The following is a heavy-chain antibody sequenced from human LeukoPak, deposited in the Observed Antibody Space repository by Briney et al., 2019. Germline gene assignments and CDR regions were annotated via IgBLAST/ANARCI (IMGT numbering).Heavy chain of an antibody. Sequence: SETLSLACTVSGGSISSYYWSWIRQPPGKGLEWIGYIYYSGSTNYNPSLKSRVTISVDTSKNQFSLKLSSVTAADTAVYYCARSVLLWFGDAFDIWGQGTMVTVSS. J-gene: IGHJ3*02. D-gene: IGHD3-10*01. V-gene: IGHV4-59*08. CDR3: ARSVLLWFGDAFDI. CDR2: IYYSGST. CDR1: GGSISSYY.